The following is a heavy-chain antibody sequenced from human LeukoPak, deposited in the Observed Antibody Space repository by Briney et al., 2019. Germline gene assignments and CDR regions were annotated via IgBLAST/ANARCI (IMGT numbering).Heavy chain of an antibody. CDR1: GGSISSYY. CDR3: XXVXDSGSQAYFYYMDV. J-gene: IGHJ6*03. D-gene: IGHD3-10*01. V-gene: IGHV4-59*01. Sequence: KSSETLSLTCTLSGGSISSYYWSWIRQPPGKGLEWIGYIYYSGSTNYNASLKSRVTMSVDTSKNQFSLKVSSVTAADTAVYYCXXVXDSGSQAYFYYMDVWGKGTTVTISS. CDR2: IYYSGST.